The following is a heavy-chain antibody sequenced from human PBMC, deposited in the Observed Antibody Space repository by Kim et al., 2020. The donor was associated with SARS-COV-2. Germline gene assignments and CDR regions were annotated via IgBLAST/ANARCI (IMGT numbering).Heavy chain of an antibody. V-gene: IGHV4-34*01. CDR2: INHSGRT. Sequence: SETLSLPCAVYGGSFSGYYWSWIRQPPGKGLEWIGEINHSGRTNYNPSLKSRVTISVDTSKNQFSLKLTSVTAADTAVYYCARRLSNTSGWGSHYCDLWGQGTLVTVSS. J-gene: IGHJ4*02. D-gene: IGHD3-10*01. CDR1: GGSFSGYY. CDR3: ARRLSNTSGWGSHYCDL.